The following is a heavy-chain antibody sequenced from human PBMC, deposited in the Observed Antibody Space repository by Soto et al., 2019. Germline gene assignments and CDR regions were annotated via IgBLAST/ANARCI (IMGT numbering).Heavy chain of an antibody. CDR2: TSYDGNNK. J-gene: IGHJ4*02. V-gene: IGHV3-30*18. Sequence: GSLRLSCTGSGFTFGNYGMHWVCQAPGKGLEWVASTSYDGNNKYYADSLKGRFTISRDNSKKMVYLQMTSLGPEDTAVYYCAKGGGSARDFDYWGQGALVTVSS. D-gene: IGHD1-26*01. CDR1: GFTFGNYG. CDR3: AKGGGSARDFDY.